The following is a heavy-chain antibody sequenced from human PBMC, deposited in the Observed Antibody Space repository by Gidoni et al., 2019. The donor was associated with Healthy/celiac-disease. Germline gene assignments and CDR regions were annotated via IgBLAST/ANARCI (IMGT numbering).Heavy chain of an antibody. CDR1: GGSISSYY. CDR2: IYYSGST. J-gene: IGHJ6*03. Sequence: QVKLQESGPGLVKPSETLSLTCTVSGGSISSYYRRWIRQPPGKGLGWIGYIYYSGSTNYNPALKSRVTISVYTSKNQFSLKLSSVTAADTAVYYCARGLADSSSSDYYYYYMDVWGKGTTVTVSS. D-gene: IGHD6-6*01. V-gene: IGHV4-59*01. CDR3: ARGLADSSSSDYYYYYMDV.